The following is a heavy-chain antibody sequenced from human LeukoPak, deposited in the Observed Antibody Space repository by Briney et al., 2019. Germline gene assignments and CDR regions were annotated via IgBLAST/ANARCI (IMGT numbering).Heavy chain of an antibody. V-gene: IGHV3-23*01. D-gene: IGHD4/OR15-4a*01. CDR3: ARRAGAYSHPYDY. Sequence: GGTLRLSCAASGFTFSSYAMNWVRQAPGKGLEWVSGISGSGDSTYSADSVKGRFTISRDNSKNTLYLQMNSLRAEDTAVYYCARRAGAYSHPYDYWGQGTLVTVSS. J-gene: IGHJ4*02. CDR1: GFTFSSYA. CDR2: ISGSGDST.